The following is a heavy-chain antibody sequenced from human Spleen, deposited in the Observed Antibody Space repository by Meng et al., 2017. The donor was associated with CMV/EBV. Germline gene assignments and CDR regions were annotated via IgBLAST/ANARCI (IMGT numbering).Heavy chain of an antibody. CDR1: GGIFSNYA. Sequence: ASVKVSCKASGGIFSNYAINWVRQAPGQGLEWMGWMNPKSGSTLHSQKFQGRVTMTRNTSISTAYMELSSLRAEDTALYYCARVSYYDFWSGFFIGPKDQALDYWGQGTLVTVSS. CDR3: ARVSYYDFWSGFFIGPKDQALDY. J-gene: IGHJ4*02. D-gene: IGHD3-3*01. V-gene: IGHV1-8*02. CDR2: MNPKSGST.